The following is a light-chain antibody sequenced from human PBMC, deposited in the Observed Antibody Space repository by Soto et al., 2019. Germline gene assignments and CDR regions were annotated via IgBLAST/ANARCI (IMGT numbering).Light chain of an antibody. CDR1: QSISSY. CDR3: QQSYSTPRT. V-gene: IGKV1-39*01. CDR2: AAS. J-gene: IGKJ1*01. Sequence: DIQMTQSPSSLSASVGDRVTITCRANQSISSYLNWYQQKPEKAPKLLIYAASSLQSGVPPRFSGSGSGTDFTLTISSLQPEDFATYYCQQSYSTPRTFGQGTKVDIK.